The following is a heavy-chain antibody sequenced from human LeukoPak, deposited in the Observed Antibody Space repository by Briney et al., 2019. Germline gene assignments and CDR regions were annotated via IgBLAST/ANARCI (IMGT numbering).Heavy chain of an antibody. D-gene: IGHD2-15*01. Sequence: SETLSLTCTVSGGSISSSSYYWGWIRQPPGKGLEWIGSIYYSGSTNYNPSLKSRVTMSVDTSRNHFSLKLTSVTAADTAMYYCARRASGGYCSDGQCPPFDYWGQGTLVTVSS. J-gene: IGHJ4*02. CDR3: ARRASGGYCSDGQCPPFDY. V-gene: IGHV4-39*02. CDR2: IYYSGST. CDR1: GGSISSSSYY.